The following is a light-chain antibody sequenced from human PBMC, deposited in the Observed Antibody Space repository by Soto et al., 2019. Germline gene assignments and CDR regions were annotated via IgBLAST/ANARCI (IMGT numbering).Light chain of an antibody. V-gene: IGKV1-5*01. CDR2: DAS. Sequence: DIQMTQSPSTLSAAVGDRVTITCRASQSISYWLAWYQQKPGKAPNLLIYDASSLERGVPSRFSGSGSGTEFTLTITGLQPDDFATYYCQQYSSYWTFGQGTKVEIK. J-gene: IGKJ1*01. CDR1: QSISYW. CDR3: QQYSSYWT.